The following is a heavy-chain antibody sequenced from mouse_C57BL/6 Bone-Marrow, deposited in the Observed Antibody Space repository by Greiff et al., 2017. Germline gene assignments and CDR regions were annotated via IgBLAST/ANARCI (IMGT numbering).Heavy chain of an antibody. CDR1: GYTFTSYY. D-gene: IGHD1-1*01. Sequence: VQLQQSGPELVKPGASVKLSCKASGYTFTSYYINWVKQRPGQGLEWIGWIYPRDGSTKYNEKFKGKATLTVDTSSSTAYMELHSLTSEDSAVYFCARAGNYYGSRWYFDVWGTGTTVTVSS. CDR3: ARAGNYYGSRWYFDV. V-gene: IGHV1-85*01. CDR2: IYPRDGST. J-gene: IGHJ1*03.